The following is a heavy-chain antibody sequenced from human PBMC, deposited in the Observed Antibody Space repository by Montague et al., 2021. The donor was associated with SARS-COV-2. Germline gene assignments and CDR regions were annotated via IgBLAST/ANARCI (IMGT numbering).Heavy chain of an antibody. CDR1: GFTFDDYG. CDR2: INWNGGST. V-gene: IGHV3-20*04. J-gene: IGHJ4*02. Sequence: SLRLSCAASGFTFDDYGMTWVRRAPGKGLEWVSTINWNGGSTSYVDSVKGRFTISRDNAKDSLHLQMNSLRAEDTALYYCARDHAYTYVIDYWGQGTLVTVSS. CDR3: ARDHAYTYVIDY. D-gene: IGHD5-18*01.